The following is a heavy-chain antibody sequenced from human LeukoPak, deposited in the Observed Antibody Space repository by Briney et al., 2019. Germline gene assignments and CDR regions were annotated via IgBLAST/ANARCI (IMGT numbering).Heavy chain of an antibody. Sequence: SETLSLTCTVSGYSISSGYYWSWIRQPPGQGLEWIATITHLWVPHHNPSLKTRLPMSVDTSKNQFPLKLGSVTAAGTAVYYCARYTANTAGYSFDFWGQGALVTVSS. J-gene: IGHJ4*02. CDR2: ITHLWVP. V-gene: IGHV4-38-2*02. CDR1: GYSISSGYY. CDR3: ARYTANTAGYSFDF. D-gene: IGHD3-22*01.